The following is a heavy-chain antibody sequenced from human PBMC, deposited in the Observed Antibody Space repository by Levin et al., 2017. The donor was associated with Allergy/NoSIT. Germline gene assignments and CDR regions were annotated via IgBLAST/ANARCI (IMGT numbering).Heavy chain of an antibody. Sequence: PVASVKVSCKASGGTFITYAINWVRQAPGQGPQWMGGIIPSFGTPHYAQNFQGRVTITADVSTDTTYMELSSLRSEDTATYYCARKFSTSWYDAFDLWGQGTMVTVSS. D-gene: IGHD6-6*01. CDR3: ARKFSTSWYDAFDL. J-gene: IGHJ3*01. V-gene: IGHV1-69*13. CDR2: IIPSFGTP. CDR1: GGTFITYA.